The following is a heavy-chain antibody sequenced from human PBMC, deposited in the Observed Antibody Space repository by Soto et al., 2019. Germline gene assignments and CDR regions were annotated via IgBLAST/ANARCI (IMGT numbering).Heavy chain of an antibody. D-gene: IGHD4-17*01. CDR3: ARAVGYGDNVNWFDP. J-gene: IGHJ5*02. CDR2: IGTAGDT. CDR1: GFTFSSYD. V-gene: IGHV3-13*01. Sequence: LRLSCAASGFTFSSYDMHWVRQATGKGLEWVSAIGTAGDTYYPGSVKGRFTISRENAKNSLYLQMNSLRAGDTAVYYCARAVGYGDNVNWFDPWGQGNLVTVSS.